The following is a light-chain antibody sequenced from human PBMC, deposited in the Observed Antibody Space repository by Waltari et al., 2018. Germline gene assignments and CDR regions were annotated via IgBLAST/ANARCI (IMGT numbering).Light chain of an antibody. CDR1: SGSIASNY. CDR2: EDN. CDR3: QSYDSINVM. J-gene: IGLJ3*02. V-gene: IGLV6-57*03. Sequence: NFMLTQPHSVSESPGKTVTISCTRSSGSIASNYVQWYQQRPGSAPTTVIYEDNQSPSGVPDRFSGSIDSSSNSASLTISGLKTEDEADYYCQSYDSINVMFGGGTKLTVL.